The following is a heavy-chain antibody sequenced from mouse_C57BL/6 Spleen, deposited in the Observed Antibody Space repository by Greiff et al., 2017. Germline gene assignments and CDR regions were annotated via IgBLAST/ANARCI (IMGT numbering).Heavy chain of an antibody. J-gene: IGHJ1*03. CDR3: ARGGNYRYFDV. D-gene: IGHD2-1*01. Sequence: QVQLQQSGAELVRPGTSVTVSCKASGYAFTNSLIEWVKQRPGQGLEWLGVINPGSGGTNYNEKFTGKATLTPDKPSSTAYMQLSSLTAEDAAVYCCARGGNYRYFDVWGTGTTVTVSS. CDR2: INPGSGGT. CDR1: GYAFTNSL. V-gene: IGHV1-54*01.